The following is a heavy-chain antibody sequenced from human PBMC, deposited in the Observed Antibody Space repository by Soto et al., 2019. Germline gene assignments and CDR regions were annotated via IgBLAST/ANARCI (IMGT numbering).Heavy chain of an antibody. V-gene: IGHV3-23*01. CDR2: ISASGDST. D-gene: IGHD2-8*01. CDR1: RFTFNSYA. J-gene: IGHJ4*02. CDR3: AKESTPHVGYCFNGVCYNDY. Sequence: GGSLRLSCAASRFTFNSYAMSWVRQAPGKGLERVSVISASGDSTFYVDSVKGRFTISRDNSKNTLYLQMSSLRVEDTAVYYCAKESTPHVGYCFNGVCYNDYWGQGTLVTVSS.